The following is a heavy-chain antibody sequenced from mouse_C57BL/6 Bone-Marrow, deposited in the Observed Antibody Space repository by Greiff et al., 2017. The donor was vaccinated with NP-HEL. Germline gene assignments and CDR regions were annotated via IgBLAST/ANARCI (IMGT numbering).Heavy chain of an antibody. Sequence: QVQLQQPGAELVMPGASVKLSCKASGYTFTSYWMHWVKQRPGQGLEWIGEIDPSDSYTNYNQKFKGKSTLTVDKSSSATYMQLSSLTSEGSAVYYCERTRKSDSFAYWGQGTLVTVSA. CDR1: GYTFTSYW. CDR3: ERTRKSDSFAY. CDR2: IDPSDSYT. V-gene: IGHV1-69*01. J-gene: IGHJ3*01.